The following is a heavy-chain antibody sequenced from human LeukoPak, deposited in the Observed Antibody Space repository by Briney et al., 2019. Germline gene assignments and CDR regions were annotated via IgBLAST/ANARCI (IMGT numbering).Heavy chain of an antibody. Sequence: AASVKVSCKASGYTFTSYYMHWVRQAPGQGLESMGWISAYNGYTNYAQKFQFRVTMTTDTSTSTAYMELRSLTSDDTAVYYCARDKAVTTELTQYFQHWGQGTLVTVSS. V-gene: IGHV1-18*04. CDR2: ISAYNGYT. J-gene: IGHJ1*01. D-gene: IGHD4-11*01. CDR3: ARDKAVTTELTQYFQH. CDR1: GYTFTSYY.